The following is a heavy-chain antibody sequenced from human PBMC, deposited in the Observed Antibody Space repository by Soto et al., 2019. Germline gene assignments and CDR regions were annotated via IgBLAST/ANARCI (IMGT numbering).Heavy chain of an antibody. V-gene: IGHV4-31*03. D-gene: IGHD6-6*01. Sequence: QVQLQESGPGLVKPSQTLSLTCTVSGGSISSGGYYWSWIRQHPGKGLEWFGYIYYRGSPYYNPSLKSRVTISVDTSKNQFSLKLSSVTAADTAVYYCARSLAARPGSPADYWGQGTLVTVSS. J-gene: IGHJ4*02. CDR2: IYYRGSP. CDR1: GGSISSGGYY. CDR3: ARSLAARPGSPADY.